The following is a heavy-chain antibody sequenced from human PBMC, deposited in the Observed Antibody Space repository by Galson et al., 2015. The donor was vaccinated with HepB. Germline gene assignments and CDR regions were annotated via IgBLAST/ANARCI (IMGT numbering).Heavy chain of an antibody. V-gene: IGHV1-18*01. CDR2: NSAYNGNT. Sequence: SVKVSCKASGYTFTSYGISWVRQAPGQGLEWMGWNSAYNGNTNYAQKLQGSVTMTTDTSTSTAYMELRSLRSDDTAVYYCARDRSIYYDFLSGYYPIPDYWGQGTLVTVSS. CDR3: ARDRSIYYDFLSGYYPIPDY. J-gene: IGHJ4*02. CDR1: GYTFTSYG. D-gene: IGHD3-3*01.